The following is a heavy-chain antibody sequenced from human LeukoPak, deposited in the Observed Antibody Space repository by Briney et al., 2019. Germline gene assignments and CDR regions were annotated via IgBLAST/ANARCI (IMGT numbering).Heavy chain of an antibody. J-gene: IGHJ4*02. V-gene: IGHV1-3*03. CDR2: INAGNGNT. CDR1: GYTFTSYA. D-gene: IGHD3-10*01. CDR3: ARDRYYGSGIKPPLDY. Sequence: ASVKVSCKASGYTFTSYAMHWVRQAPGQRLERMGWINAGNGNTKYSQEFQGRVTITRDTSASTAYMELSSLRSEDMAVYYCARDRYYGSGIKPPLDYWGQGTLVTVSS.